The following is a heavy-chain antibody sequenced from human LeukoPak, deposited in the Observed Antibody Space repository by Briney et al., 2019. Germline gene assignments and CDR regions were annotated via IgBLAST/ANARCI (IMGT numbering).Heavy chain of an antibody. Sequence: GESLKISCKGSGYSFTSYWIGWVRQMPGKGLEWMGIIYPGDSDTRYSPSFQGQVTISADKSISTAYLQWSSLKASDAAMYYCAIYSSSWYDAFDIRGQGTMVTVSS. CDR2: IYPGDSDT. D-gene: IGHD6-13*01. V-gene: IGHV5-51*01. J-gene: IGHJ3*02. CDR1: GYSFTSYW. CDR3: AIYSSSWYDAFDI.